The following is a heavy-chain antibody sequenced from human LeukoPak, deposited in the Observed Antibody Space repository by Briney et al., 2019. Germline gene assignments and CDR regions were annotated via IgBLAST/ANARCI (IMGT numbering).Heavy chain of an antibody. Sequence: ASVKVSCKASRYTFTGYYMHCVRPAPGQGLEWMGWINPNSGGTNYTQTFQGRVTMTRDTSISTAYMELSRLRSDDTAVYYCARYSSPTSDYWGQGTLVTVSS. CDR2: INPNSGGT. V-gene: IGHV1-2*02. J-gene: IGHJ4*02. D-gene: IGHD2-15*01. CDR3: ARYSSPTSDY. CDR1: RYTFTGYY.